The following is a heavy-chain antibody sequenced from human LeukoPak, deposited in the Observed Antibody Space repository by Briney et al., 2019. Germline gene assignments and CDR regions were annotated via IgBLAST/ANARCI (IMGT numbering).Heavy chain of an antibody. CDR3: ASTSPAFGI. CDR2: ISSSSSYI. D-gene: IGHD3-16*01. CDR1: GFTFSSYS. Sequence: GGSLRLSCAASGFTFSSYSMNWVRQAPGKGLEWVSSISSSSSYINYADSVKGRFTISRDNAKNSLYLQMNSLRAEDTAVYYCASTSPAFGIWGQGTMVTVSS. J-gene: IGHJ3*02. V-gene: IGHV3-21*01.